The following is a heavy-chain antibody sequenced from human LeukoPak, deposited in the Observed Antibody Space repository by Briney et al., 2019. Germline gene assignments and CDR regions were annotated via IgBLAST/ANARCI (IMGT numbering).Heavy chain of an antibody. Sequence: KPSETLSLTCAVYGGSFSGYYWSWIRQPPGKGLEWIGEINHSGSTNYNPSLKSRVTISVDTSKNQFSLKLSSVTAADTAVYYCARGPSWLYWGQGTLVTVSS. V-gene: IGHV4-34*01. CDR1: GGSFSGYY. D-gene: IGHD2-2*01. J-gene: IGHJ4*02. CDR3: ARGPSWLY. CDR2: INHSGST.